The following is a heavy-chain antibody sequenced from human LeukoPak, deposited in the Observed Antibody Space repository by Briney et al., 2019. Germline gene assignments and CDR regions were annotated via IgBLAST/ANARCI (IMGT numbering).Heavy chain of an antibody. CDR2: INHSGST. J-gene: IGHJ4*02. CDR3: ARQELIPTIWFLDY. D-gene: IGHD3-10*01. CDR1: GGSFSGYY. V-gene: IGHV4-34*01. Sequence: SETLSLTCAVYGGSFSGYYWSWIRQPPGKGLEWIGEINHSGSTNYNPSLKSRVTISVDTSKNQFSLKLSSVTAADTAVYYCARQELIPTIWFLDYWGQGTLVTVSS.